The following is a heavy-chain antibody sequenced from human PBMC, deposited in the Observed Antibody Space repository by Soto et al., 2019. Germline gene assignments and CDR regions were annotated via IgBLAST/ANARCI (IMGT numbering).Heavy chain of an antibody. D-gene: IGHD2-15*01. Sequence: EVQLVESGGGLVKPGGSLRLSCAASDFTITNAWMNWVRQAPGKGLEWVGRIKTKAEGGATDYAAALKGRFTISRDDSRNTLFLQMNSLKTEDTAVYYCTTGSVGGVWGQGATVTVSS. V-gene: IGHV3-15*07. J-gene: IGHJ6*02. CDR1: DFTITNAW. CDR3: TTGSVGGV. CDR2: IKTKAEGGAT.